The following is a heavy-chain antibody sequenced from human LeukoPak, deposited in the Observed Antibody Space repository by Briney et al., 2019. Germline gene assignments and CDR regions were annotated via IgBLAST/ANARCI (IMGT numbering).Heavy chain of an antibody. CDR2: IYYSGST. CDR3: ARATGWGFPYYYYYMDV. D-gene: IGHD7-27*01. V-gene: IGHV4-59*01. CDR1: GGSFSGYY. J-gene: IGHJ6*03. Sequence: SETLSLTCAVYGGSFSGYYWSWIRQPPGKGLEWIGYIYYSGSTNYNPSLKSRVTISVDTSKNQFSLKLSSVTAADTAVYYCARATGWGFPYYYYYMDVWGKGTTVTISS.